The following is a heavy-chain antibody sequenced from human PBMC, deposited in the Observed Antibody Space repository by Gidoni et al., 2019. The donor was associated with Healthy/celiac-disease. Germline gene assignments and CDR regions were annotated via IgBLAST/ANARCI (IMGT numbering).Heavy chain of an antibody. CDR1: GYTFTSYY. Sequence: QVQLVQSGAEVKKPGASVKVSCKASGYTFTSYYMHWVRQAPGQGLEWMGIINPSGGSTSYAQKFQGRVTMTRDTSTSTVYMELSSLRSEDTAVYYCARDPGLWGIAEYYFDYWGQGTLVTVSS. D-gene: IGHD3-16*01. V-gene: IGHV1-46*01. CDR2: INPSGGST. J-gene: IGHJ4*02. CDR3: ARDPGLWGIAEYYFDY.